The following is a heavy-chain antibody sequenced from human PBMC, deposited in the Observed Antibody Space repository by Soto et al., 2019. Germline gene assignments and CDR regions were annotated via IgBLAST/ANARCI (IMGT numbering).Heavy chain of an antibody. CDR2: VSHGGST. Sequence: SETLSLTCAVYGGSFSGYYWSWIRQPPGKGLEWIGEVSHGGSTTYNPSLKSRVTISVDTSKNQFSLNLSSVTAADTAVYYCTRIVGYCSSTRKCPRFYGMDVWGQGTTVTVSS. J-gene: IGHJ6*02. V-gene: IGHV4-34*01. CDR3: TRIVGYCSSTRKCPRFYGMDV. CDR1: GGSFSGYY. D-gene: IGHD2-2*01.